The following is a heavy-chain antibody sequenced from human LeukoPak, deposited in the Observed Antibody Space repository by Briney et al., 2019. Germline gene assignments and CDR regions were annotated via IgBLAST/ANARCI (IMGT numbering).Heavy chain of an antibody. J-gene: IGHJ3*02. CDR3: ARDEFGSPTGPFAFDI. D-gene: IGHD1-26*01. CDR1: GFTFSDYW. Sequence: GGSLRLSCAASGFTFSDYWMHWVRQAPGKGLVWVSRISSDGSRVTYADSVKGRFTISRDNAKNTLYLQMNSLRAEDTAVYYCARDEFGSPTGPFAFDIWGQGTMVTVSS. V-gene: IGHV3-74*01. CDR2: ISSDGSRV.